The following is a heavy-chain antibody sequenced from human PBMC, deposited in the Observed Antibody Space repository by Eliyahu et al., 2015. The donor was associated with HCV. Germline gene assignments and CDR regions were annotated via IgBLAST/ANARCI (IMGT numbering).Heavy chain of an antibody. J-gene: IGHJ6*02. CDR1: GFPFNXYS. CDR3: VRGQMSNKYCYGISCYSRCLDV. D-gene: IGHD2-21*01. Sequence: DVQLVESGGGLVQPGGSLXLSCVGSGFPFNXYSMXWVRQAPGKGLEWISHISSSSRSIYYADSVKGRFTISRDDATNTLYLQMNSLRAEDTAVYYCVRGQMSNKYCYGISCYSRCLDVWGHGTTGTVSS. CDR2: ISSSSRSI. V-gene: IGHV3-48*01.